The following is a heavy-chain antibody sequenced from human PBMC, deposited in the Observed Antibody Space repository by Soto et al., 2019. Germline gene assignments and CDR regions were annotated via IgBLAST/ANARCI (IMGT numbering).Heavy chain of an antibody. CDR2: MNAGVGNT. V-gene: IGHV1-3*01. Sequence: HVELVQSGADVKKPGASVTISCKASGYTFTDYALHWVRQAPEQRLVWMGWMNAGVGNTLYSQKFQGRITITRDTSASTAYMELNSLKSEDTAIYYCARDTGYTFGSLNYWGPGTLVTVSS. D-gene: IGHD5-18*01. CDR3: ARDTGYTFGSLNY. CDR1: GYTFTDYA. J-gene: IGHJ4*02.